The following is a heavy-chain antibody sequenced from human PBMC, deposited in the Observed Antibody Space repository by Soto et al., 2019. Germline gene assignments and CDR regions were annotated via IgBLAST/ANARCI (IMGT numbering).Heavy chain of an antibody. J-gene: IGHJ4*02. CDR2: INNEGSTT. V-gene: IGHV3-74*01. D-gene: IGHD1-1*01. Sequence: EVQLVESGGGLVQPGESLRLSCAASGFTFSTHWMHWVRQAPGKGLVWVSRINNEGSTTYYADSVKGRFTISRDNAKNTLYLQMNSLRDEDTAVYYCARVLYRYNWVPDYWGQGTLVTVSS. CDR3: ARVLYRYNWVPDY. CDR1: GFTFSTHW.